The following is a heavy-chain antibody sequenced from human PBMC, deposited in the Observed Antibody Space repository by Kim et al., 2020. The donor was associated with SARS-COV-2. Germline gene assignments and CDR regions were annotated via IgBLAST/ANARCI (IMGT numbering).Heavy chain of an antibody. D-gene: IGHD2-15*01. Sequence: YYNPSLKSRVTISVDTSKNQFSLKLSSVTAADTAVYYCASFRSGGGYFDYWGQGTLVTVSS. V-gene: IGHV4-31*02. J-gene: IGHJ4*02. CDR3: ASFRSGGGYFDY.